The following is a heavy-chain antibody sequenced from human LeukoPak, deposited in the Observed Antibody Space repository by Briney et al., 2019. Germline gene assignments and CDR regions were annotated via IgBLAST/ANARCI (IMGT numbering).Heavy chain of an antibody. CDR1: GLTLSNAW. Sequence: SGGSLRLSCAASGLTLSNAWMTWIRQAPGKGLEWVSYISSSGSPIYYADSVKGRFTISRDNAKNSLYLQMNSLRAEDTAFYYCAGGSLRYFDWLLPGGAFDIWGQGTMVTVSS. V-gene: IGHV3-11*01. CDR3: AGGSLRYFDWLLPGGAFDI. CDR2: ISSSGSPI. J-gene: IGHJ3*02. D-gene: IGHD3-9*01.